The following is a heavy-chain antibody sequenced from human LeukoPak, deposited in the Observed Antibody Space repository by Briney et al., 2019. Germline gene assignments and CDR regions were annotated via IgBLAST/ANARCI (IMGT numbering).Heavy chain of an antibody. D-gene: IGHD5-18*01. CDR1: GFTFDDYG. J-gene: IGHJ4*02. Sequence: GGSLRLSCAASGFTFDDYGMTWVRQAPGRGLEWVSGINWNGGSTSYADSVKGRFTISRDNAKNSLYLQMNSLRAEDTAVYYCAREETSGYSYGNFDYWGQGTLVTVSS. V-gene: IGHV3-20*04. CDR2: INWNGGST. CDR3: AREETSGYSYGNFDY.